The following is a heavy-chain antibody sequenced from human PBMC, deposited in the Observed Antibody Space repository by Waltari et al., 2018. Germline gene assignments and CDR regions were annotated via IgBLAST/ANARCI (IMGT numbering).Heavy chain of an antibody. V-gene: IGHV4-38-2*01. CDR2: IYHSGST. CDR3: AGSQAYDTDYYYGMDV. J-gene: IGHJ6*02. CDR1: GYSISSGYY. Sequence: QVHLQESGPGLVKPSETLSLTCAVSGYSISSGYYWGWIRQPPGKGLEWIGSIYHSGSTYYNPSLKSRVTISVDKSKNQFSLKLSSVTAADTAVYYCAGSQAYDTDYYYGMDVWGQGTTVTVSS. D-gene: IGHD3-9*01.